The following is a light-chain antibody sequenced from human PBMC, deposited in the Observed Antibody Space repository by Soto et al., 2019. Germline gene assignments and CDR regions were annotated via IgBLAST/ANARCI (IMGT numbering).Light chain of an antibody. Sequence: DIQMTQSPSTLSASVGDRVTITCRASQSISGWLAWYQQKPGKAPTVLIYDASNLESGVPSRFSGSGSGTEFRLTISSLQPDDFATYYCQQYNTYLCTFGQGTKLEIK. CDR1: QSISGW. J-gene: IGKJ2*02. CDR3: QQYNTYLCT. V-gene: IGKV1-5*01. CDR2: DAS.